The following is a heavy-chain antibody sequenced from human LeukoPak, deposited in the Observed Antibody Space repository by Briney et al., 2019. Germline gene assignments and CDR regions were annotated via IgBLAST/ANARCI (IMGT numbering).Heavy chain of an antibody. CDR1: GFTFSDYY. CDR3: ARGVLWSGYFYFDY. D-gene: IGHD3-3*01. CDR2: IRNKANSYAT. Sequence: PGGSLRLSCAVSGFTFSDYYMDWVRQAPGKGLEWVGRIRNKANSYATEYAASVKGRFTISRGDSKNSLYLQMNSLKAEDTAVYYCARGVLWSGYFYFDYWGQGTLVTVSS. V-gene: IGHV3-72*01. J-gene: IGHJ4*02.